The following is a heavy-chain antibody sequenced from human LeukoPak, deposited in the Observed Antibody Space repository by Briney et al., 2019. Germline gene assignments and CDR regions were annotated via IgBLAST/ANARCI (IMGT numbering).Heavy chain of an antibody. CDR1: GGSISSGIYY. CDR3: ARHIWQSTARPWFDP. V-gene: IGHV4-39*01. J-gene: IGHJ5*02. Sequence: SETLSLTCTVSGGSISSGIYYWGWIRQTPGKGLEWIGTIYYSGATYYNPSLKSRVTISVDTSKNQFSLKVSSVIAADTALYYCARHIWQSTARPWFDPWGQGTLATVSS. D-gene: IGHD2-21*01. CDR2: IYYSGAT.